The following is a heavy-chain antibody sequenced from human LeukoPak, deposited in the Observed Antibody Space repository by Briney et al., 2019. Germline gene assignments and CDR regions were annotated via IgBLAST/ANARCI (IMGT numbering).Heavy chain of an antibody. Sequence: PGGSLRLSFAGPGFTFRSYVMNGGRPAPGKGVEGGSPINRSGGSPYYADSVKGRFTISRDNSKYTLYLQMHSLRAEDAAVYYCAKLGDNLYGSGSYSQWGYYYGMDGWGQGTTVTVSS. D-gene: IGHD3-10*01. J-gene: IGHJ6*02. V-gene: IGHV3-23*01. CDR3: AKLGDNLYGSGSYSQWGYYYGMDG. CDR2: INRSGGSP. CDR1: GFTFRSYV.